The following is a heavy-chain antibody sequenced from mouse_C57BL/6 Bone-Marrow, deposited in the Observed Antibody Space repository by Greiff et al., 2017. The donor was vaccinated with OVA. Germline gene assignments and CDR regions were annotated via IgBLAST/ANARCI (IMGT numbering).Heavy chain of an antibody. CDR2: IYPGSGST. D-gene: IGHD1-1*01. J-gene: IGHJ2*01. V-gene: IGHV1-55*01. Sequence: QVQLQQPGAELVKPGASVKMSCKASGYTFTSYWITWVKQRPGQGLEWIGDIYPGSGSTNYNEKFKSKATLTVETSSSTAYMQLSSLTSEDSAVYYGARGYYGSSYDPYWGQGTTLTVSS. CDR1: GYTFTSYW. CDR3: ARGYYGSSYDPY.